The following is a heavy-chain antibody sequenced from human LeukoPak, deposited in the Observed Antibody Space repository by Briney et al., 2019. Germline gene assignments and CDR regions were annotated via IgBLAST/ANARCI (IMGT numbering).Heavy chain of an antibody. CDR2: ISAYNGNT. CDR3: ATDRAYYDILTGFNWFDP. D-gene: IGHD3-9*01. V-gene: IGHV1-18*01. CDR1: GYTFTSYG. Sequence: ASVKVSCKASGYTFTSYGISWVRQAPGQGLEWMGWISAYNGNTNYAQKLQGRVTMTTDTSTNTAYMELRSLRSDDTAVYYCATDRAYYDILTGFNWFDPWGQGTLVTVSS. J-gene: IGHJ5*02.